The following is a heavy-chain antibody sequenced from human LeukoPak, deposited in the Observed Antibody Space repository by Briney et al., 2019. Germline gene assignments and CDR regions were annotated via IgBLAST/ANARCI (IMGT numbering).Heavy chain of an antibody. Sequence: PGGSLRLSCAASGFTFSTYWMSWARQAPGKGLEWEANVKQDGSEKYYVDSVKGRFTISRDNAKNSLFLQMNSLRVEDTAVYFCARGRLPDRWLGLASWGQGTLVTVSS. V-gene: IGHV3-7*01. CDR2: VKQDGSEK. D-gene: IGHD5-12*01. CDR3: ARGRLPDRWLGLAS. J-gene: IGHJ4*02. CDR1: GFTFSTYW.